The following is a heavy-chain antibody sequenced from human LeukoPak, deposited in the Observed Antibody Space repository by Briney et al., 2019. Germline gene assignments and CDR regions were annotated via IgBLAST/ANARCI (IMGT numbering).Heavy chain of an antibody. V-gene: IGHV3-23*01. CDR3: AKAPMARGTISWFDP. Sequence: GGSLRLSCAASGFTVSSYAMSWVRQAPGKGLEWVSAISGSGGSTYYADSVKGRFTISRDNSKNTLYLQMNSLRAEDTAVYYCAKAPMARGTISWFDPWAQVTLVTVSS. CDR2: ISGSGGST. J-gene: IGHJ5*02. D-gene: IGHD3-10*01. CDR1: GFTVSSYA.